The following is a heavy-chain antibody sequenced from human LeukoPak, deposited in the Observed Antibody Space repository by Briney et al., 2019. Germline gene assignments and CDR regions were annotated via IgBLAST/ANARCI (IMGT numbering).Heavy chain of an antibody. D-gene: IGHD3-22*01. CDR3: AKDESSGYNYFDH. CDR2: ISSSGGST. CDR1: GFTFRNYA. Sequence: GGSLRLSCAGSGFTFRNYAMSWVRQAPGKGLEWVSVISSSGGSTYYADSVKGRFTISRDNPKNTLYLQMNSLRAEDTAVYYCAKDESSGYNYFDHWGQGTLVTVSS. V-gene: IGHV3-23*01. J-gene: IGHJ4*02.